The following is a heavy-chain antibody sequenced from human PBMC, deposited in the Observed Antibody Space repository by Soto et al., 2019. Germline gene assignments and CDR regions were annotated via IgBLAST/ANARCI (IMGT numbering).Heavy chain of an antibody. CDR3: AKDYSGSYWGY. V-gene: IGHV3-30*18. CDR1: GFTFSSYG. J-gene: IGHJ4*02. D-gene: IGHD1-26*01. Sequence: QVQLVEAGGGVVQPGRSLRLSCAASGFTFSSYGRHWVRQAPGKGLEWVAVISYDGSNKYYADSVKGRFTISRDNSKNTLYLQMNSLRAEDTAVYYCAKDYSGSYWGYWGQGTLVTVSS. CDR2: ISYDGSNK.